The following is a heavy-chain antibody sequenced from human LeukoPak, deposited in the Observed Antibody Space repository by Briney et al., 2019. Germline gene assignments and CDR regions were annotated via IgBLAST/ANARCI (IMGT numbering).Heavy chain of an antibody. CDR2: IYPGDSDT. Sequence: GESLKISCKGSGYSFTSYWIGWVRQMPGKGLEGMGIIYPGDSDTRYSPSFQGQVTISADKSISTAYLQWSSLKASDTAMYYCARGYYYDSSGPRPFDYWGQGTLVTVSS. CDR3: ARGYYYDSSGPRPFDY. J-gene: IGHJ4*02. V-gene: IGHV5-51*01. D-gene: IGHD3-22*01. CDR1: GYSFTSYW.